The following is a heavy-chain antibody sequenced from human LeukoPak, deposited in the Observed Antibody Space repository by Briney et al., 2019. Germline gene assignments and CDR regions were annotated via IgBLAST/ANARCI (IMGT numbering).Heavy chain of an antibody. V-gene: IGHV1-46*01. J-gene: IGHJ5*02. CDR3: AKDLRWDHPGFDP. Sequence: ASVTVSCTASAYTFTIYYIHWVRQAPGQGLEWMGIINPGGGSTSYAQKFQDRVTMTRDTSTSTVNMELSSLRAEDTAVYYCAKDLRWDHPGFDPWGQGTLVIVSS. CDR1: AYTFTIYY. D-gene: IGHD4-23*01. CDR2: INPGGGST.